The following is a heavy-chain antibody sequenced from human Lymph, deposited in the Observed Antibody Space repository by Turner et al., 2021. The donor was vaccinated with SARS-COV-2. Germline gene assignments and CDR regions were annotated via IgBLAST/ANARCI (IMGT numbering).Heavy chain of an antibody. CDR1: GFTFSYYW. V-gene: IGHV3-7*01. CDR2: IKQDGSEK. Sequence: EVQLLESGGGLVQPGWSLRLSCAASGFTFSYYWMSWVRQEPGKGMEWVANIKQDGSEKYYVDSVKGRFTISRDNAKNSLFLQMNSLRAEDTAVYYCARMGSSSWYFDYWGQGTLVTVSS. D-gene: IGHD1-26*01. CDR3: ARMGSSSWYFDY. J-gene: IGHJ4*02.